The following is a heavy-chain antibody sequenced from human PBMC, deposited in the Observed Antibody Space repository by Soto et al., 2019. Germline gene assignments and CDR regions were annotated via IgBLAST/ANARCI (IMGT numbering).Heavy chain of an antibody. J-gene: IGHJ6*02. CDR1: GFTFSSYG. D-gene: IGHD5-18*01. CDR3: AKDREGYSYGYDYGMDV. V-gene: IGHV3-30*18. Sequence: GGSLRLSCAASGFTFSSYGMHWVRQAPGKGLEWVAVILYDGSNKYYADSVKGRFTISRDNSKNTLYLQMNSLRAEDTAVYYCAKDREGYSYGYDYGMDVWGQGTTVTVSS. CDR2: ILYDGSNK.